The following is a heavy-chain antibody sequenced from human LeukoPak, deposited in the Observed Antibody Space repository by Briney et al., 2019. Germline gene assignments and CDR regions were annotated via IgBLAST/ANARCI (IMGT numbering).Heavy chain of an antibody. V-gene: IGHV4-61*02. CDR2: IYSSGST. CDR3: ARGNPNWFDP. Sequence: ASETLSLTCTVSGNSISSGDYYWSWIRQPAGKGLEWIGRIYSSGSTNYNPSLKSRVTISLDTSKNQFSLKLSSVTAADTAVYYCARGNPNWFDPWGQGTLVTVSS. D-gene: IGHD1-14*01. J-gene: IGHJ5*02. CDR1: GNSISSGDYY.